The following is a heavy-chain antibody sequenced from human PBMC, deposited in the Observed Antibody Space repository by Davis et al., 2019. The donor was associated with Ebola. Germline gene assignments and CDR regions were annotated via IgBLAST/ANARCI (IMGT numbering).Heavy chain of an antibody. CDR3: AMSGYYYDNSGPNGGAFDI. J-gene: IGHJ3*02. D-gene: IGHD3-22*01. CDR1: RYTFSRYG. V-gene: IGHV1-18*01. CDR2: ISGYNGNT. Sequence: ASVKVSCKASRYTFSRYGITWVRQAPGQGLEWMGWISGYNGNTKYSQKLQGSVTMTTDTSTSTAYMELRSLSSDDTAVYYWAMSGYYYDNSGPNGGAFDIWSQGTMVTVSS.